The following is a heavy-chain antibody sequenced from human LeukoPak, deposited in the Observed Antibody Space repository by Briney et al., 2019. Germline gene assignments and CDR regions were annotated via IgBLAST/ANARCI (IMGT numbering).Heavy chain of an antibody. V-gene: IGHV1-18*01. J-gene: IGHJ6*02. Sequence: ASVKVSCKASGYTFTSYGISWVRQGPGQGLEWMGWISAYNGNTNYAQKLQGRVTITTDTSTSTAYMELRSLRSDATAVYYGARGGYYYYGMDVWGQGTTVTVSS. CDR1: GYTFTSYG. CDR3: ARGGYYYYGMDV. CDR2: ISAYNGNT.